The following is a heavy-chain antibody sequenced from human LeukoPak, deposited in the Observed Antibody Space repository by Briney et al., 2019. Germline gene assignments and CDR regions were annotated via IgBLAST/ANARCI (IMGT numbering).Heavy chain of an antibody. D-gene: IGHD2-8*01. Sequence: GGSLRLSCATPGFPFSDFSMSWVRQAPGKGREGSSTTNSGGTSTYYAESVKGRFTISRDNSKNTLYLQMSSLRVEDTAVYYCAKQSYARSLGEGGPGTLVSVSS. CDR1: GFPFSDFS. V-gene: IGHV3-23*01. CDR2: TNSGGTST. CDR3: AKQSYARSLGE. J-gene: IGHJ4*02.